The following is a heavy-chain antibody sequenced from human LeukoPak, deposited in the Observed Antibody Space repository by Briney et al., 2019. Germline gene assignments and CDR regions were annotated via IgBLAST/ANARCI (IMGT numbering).Heavy chain of an antibody. CDR3: AKVGVDDSGNIIKYFFDY. D-gene: IGHD4-23*01. Sequence: SETLSLTCTVSGGPISSYQWSWIRQPPGKGLEWIGNIYYSGSANYNPSLQSRVIISVDTSKNQFSLKLSPVTAADTAVYYCAKVGVDDSGNIIKYFFDYWGQGTLDTVSS. V-gene: IGHV4-59*01. J-gene: IGHJ4*02. CDR1: GGPISSYQ. CDR2: IYYSGSA.